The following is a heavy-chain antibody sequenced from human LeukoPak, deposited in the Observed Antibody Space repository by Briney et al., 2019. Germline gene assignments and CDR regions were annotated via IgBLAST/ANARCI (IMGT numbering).Heavy chain of an antibody. Sequence: GGSLRLSCAASGFTFSIYAMHWVRQAPGKGLEWVAVISYDGSNKYYADSVKGRFTISRDNSKNTLYLQMSSLRAEDTAVYYCARDLNDYGDYSSLWGQGTLVTVSS. CDR2: ISYDGSNK. D-gene: IGHD4-17*01. J-gene: IGHJ4*02. CDR1: GFTFSIYA. V-gene: IGHV3-30*04. CDR3: ARDLNDYGDYSSL.